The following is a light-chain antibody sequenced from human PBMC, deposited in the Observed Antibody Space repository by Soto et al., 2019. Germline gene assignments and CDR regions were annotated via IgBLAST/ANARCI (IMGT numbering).Light chain of an antibody. CDR3: SSFAGSNNFPDV. CDR2: EIN. J-gene: IGLJ1*01. CDR1: SSDVGAYDY. V-gene: IGLV2-8*01. Sequence: QSALTQPPSASGSPGQSVTISCTGTSSDVGAYDYVSWYQQHPGKAPKLMIYEINKRPSGVPDRFSGSKSGNTASLTVSGLQAEDEADYYCSSFAGSNNFPDVFGTGPKVNVL.